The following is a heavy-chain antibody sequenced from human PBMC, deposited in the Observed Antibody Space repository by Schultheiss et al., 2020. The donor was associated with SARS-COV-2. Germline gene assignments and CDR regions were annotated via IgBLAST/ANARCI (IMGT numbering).Heavy chain of an antibody. CDR3: ARDNTYLGPMDV. Sequence: GGSLRLSCAASGFAFSDHYMTWIRQSQGKGLEWVSYISGSGGTIYYADSLRGRFIIARDNAKNLLYLQMNSLSAEDSAVYYCARDNTYLGPMDVCGQGTTVTVSS. CDR1: GFAFSDHY. V-gene: IGHV3-11*01. D-gene: IGHD2/OR15-2a*01. J-gene: IGHJ6*02. CDR2: ISGSGGTI.